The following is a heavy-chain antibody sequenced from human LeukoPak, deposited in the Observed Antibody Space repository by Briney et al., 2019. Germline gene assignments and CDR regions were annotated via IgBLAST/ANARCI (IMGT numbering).Heavy chain of an antibody. CDR3: ASHVEMATDFDY. CDR1: GYTLTELS. D-gene: IGHD5-24*01. Sequence: ASVKVSCKASGYTLTELSMHWVRQAPGKGLEWMGGFDPEDGETIYAQKFQGRVTMTEDTSIDTAYMELSSLRSEDTAVYYCASHVEMATDFDYWAREPWSPSPQ. V-gene: IGHV1-24*01. J-gene: IGHJ4*02. CDR2: FDPEDGET.